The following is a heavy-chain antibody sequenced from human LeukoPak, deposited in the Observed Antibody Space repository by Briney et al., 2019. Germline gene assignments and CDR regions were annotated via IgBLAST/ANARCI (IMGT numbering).Heavy chain of an antibody. V-gene: IGHV3-21*01. CDR2: ISGSSTYI. J-gene: IGHJ1*01. D-gene: IGHD6-13*01. Sequence: GGSLRLSCVASGFTFRTYSMNWVRQAPGKGLEWVSSISGSSTYIYYADSVKGRFTISRDNANNSLFLQMNSLRAEDTAVYYCAKVQDGSSWYEYFQHWGQGTLVTVSS. CDR1: GFTFRTYS. CDR3: AKVQDGSSWYEYFQH.